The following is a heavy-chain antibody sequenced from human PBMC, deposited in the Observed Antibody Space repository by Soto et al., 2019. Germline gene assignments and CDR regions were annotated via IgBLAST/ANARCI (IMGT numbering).Heavy chain of an antibody. Sequence: NPSETLSLTCAVSGGSISNYYWSWIRQPPGRGLEWIGHIFYSGSTNYNPALKSRVTISVDTSKSQFSLKLSSVTAADTAVYYCAKYSGYNYGYFRWFDPWGQGTLVTVSS. CDR2: IFYSGST. J-gene: IGHJ5*02. D-gene: IGHD5-18*01. CDR1: GGSISNYY. V-gene: IGHV4-59*03. CDR3: AKYSGYNYGYFRWFDP.